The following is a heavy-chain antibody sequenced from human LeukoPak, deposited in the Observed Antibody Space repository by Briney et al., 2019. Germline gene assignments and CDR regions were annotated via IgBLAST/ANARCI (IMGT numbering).Heavy chain of an antibody. CDR2: IIPILGIA. D-gene: IGHD6-19*01. J-gene: IGHJ3*02. CDR1: GGTFSSYA. Sequence: SVKVSCKASGGTFSSYAISWVRQAPGQGLEWMGRIIPILGIANYAQKFQGRVTITADKSTSTAYMELSSLRSEDTAVYYCATRVDSSGWYGDAFDIWGQGTMVTVSS. V-gene: IGHV1-69*04. CDR3: ATRVDSSGWYGDAFDI.